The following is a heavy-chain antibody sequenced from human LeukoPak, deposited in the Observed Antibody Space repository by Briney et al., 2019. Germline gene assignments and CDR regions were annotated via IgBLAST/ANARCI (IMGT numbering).Heavy chain of an antibody. CDR3: ARASYDFWSGRPHNWFDP. Sequence: GASVKVSCKASGYTFTSYDINWVRQATGQGLEWMGWMNPNSGNTGYAQKFQGRVTITRNTSISTAYMELSSLRSEDTAVYYCARASYDFWSGRPHNWFDPWGQGTLVTVSS. CDR2: MNPNSGNT. J-gene: IGHJ5*02. V-gene: IGHV1-8*03. D-gene: IGHD3-3*01. CDR1: GYTFTSYD.